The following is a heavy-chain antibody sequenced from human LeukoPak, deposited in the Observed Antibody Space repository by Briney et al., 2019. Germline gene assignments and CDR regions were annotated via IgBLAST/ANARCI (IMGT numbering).Heavy chain of an antibody. CDR2: ISSSSSYI. D-gene: IGHD2-15*01. J-gene: IGHJ4*02. Sequence: GGSLRLSCAASGFTFSSYSMNWVRQAPGKGLEWVSSISSSSSYIYYADSVKGRFTISRDNAKNTLYLQMNSLRAEDTAVYYCATPRGIVVMVAAPSFDYWGQGTLVTVSS. V-gene: IGHV3-21*04. CDR3: ATPRGIVVMVAAPSFDY. CDR1: GFTFSSYS.